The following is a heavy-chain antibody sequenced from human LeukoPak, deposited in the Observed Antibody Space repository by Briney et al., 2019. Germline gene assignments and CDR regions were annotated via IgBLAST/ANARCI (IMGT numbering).Heavy chain of an antibody. CDR3: AADPRRYFDWLFAFDI. D-gene: IGHD3-9*01. CDR2: IVVSSGNT. Sequence: SVKVSRKASGFTFTSSAMQWVRQARGQRLEWIGWIVVSSGNTNYAQKFQERVTITRDMSTSTAYMELSSLRSEDTAVYYCAADPRRYFDWLFAFDIWGQGTMVTVSS. CDR1: GFTFTSSA. V-gene: IGHV1-58*02. J-gene: IGHJ3*02.